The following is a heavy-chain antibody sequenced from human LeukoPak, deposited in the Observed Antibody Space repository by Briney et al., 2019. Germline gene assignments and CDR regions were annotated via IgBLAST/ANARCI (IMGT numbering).Heavy chain of an antibody. CDR1: GDSISNNNW. CDR2: IFHSGDT. Sequence: SGTLSLTCVVSGDSISNNNWWSWVRQPPGKGLEWIGEIFHSGDTNYKPSLKSRVTISVDKSKNQFSLKLSSVTAADTAVYYCAGDGVGNGLWFGEFNSWGPKAQYYFDYWGQGTLVTVSS. J-gene: IGHJ4*02. D-gene: IGHD3-10*01. V-gene: IGHV4-4*02. CDR3: AGDGVGNGLWFGEFNSWGPKAQYYFDY.